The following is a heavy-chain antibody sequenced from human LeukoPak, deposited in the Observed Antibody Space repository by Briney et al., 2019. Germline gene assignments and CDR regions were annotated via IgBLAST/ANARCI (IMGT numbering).Heavy chain of an antibody. J-gene: IGHJ4*02. CDR2: ISGSGGST. V-gene: IGHV3-23*01. CDR1: GFTVSSNY. CDR3: AKCAVSLVVRGVIDY. Sequence: GGSLRLSCAASGFTVSSNYMSWVRQAPGKGLEWVSAISGSGGSTYYADSVKGRFTISRDNSKNTLYLQMNSLRAEDTAVYYCAKCAVSLVVRGVIDYWGQGTLVTVSS. D-gene: IGHD3-10*01.